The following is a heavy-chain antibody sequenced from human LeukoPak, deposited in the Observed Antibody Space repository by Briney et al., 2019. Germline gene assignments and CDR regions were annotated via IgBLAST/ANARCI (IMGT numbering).Heavy chain of an antibody. D-gene: IGHD6-6*01. CDR2: ISSSSSYI. V-gene: IGHV3-21*01. CDR1: GFTFSSYS. Sequence: GGSLRLSCAASGFTFSSYSMNWVRQAPGKGLEWVSSISSSSSYIYYADSVKGRFTIPRDNAKNSLYLQMNSLRAEDTAVYYCARDQEYSSSSFDYWGQGTLVTVSS. J-gene: IGHJ4*02. CDR3: ARDQEYSSSSFDY.